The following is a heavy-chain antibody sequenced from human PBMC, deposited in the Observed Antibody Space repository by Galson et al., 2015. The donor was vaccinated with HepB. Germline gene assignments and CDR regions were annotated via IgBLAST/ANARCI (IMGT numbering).Heavy chain of an antibody. CDR2: ISDGGGT. CDR1: GFTVSSNY. V-gene: IGHV3-53*01. Sequence: SLRLSCAASGFTVSSNYMTWVRQAPGKGLDWVSVISDGGGTNYADSVKGRFTVSRDTSKNTLSLQMTSLRVEDTAVYYCARALGNYYFYMDVWGKGTTVTVSS. CDR3: ARALGNYYFYMDV. J-gene: IGHJ6*03.